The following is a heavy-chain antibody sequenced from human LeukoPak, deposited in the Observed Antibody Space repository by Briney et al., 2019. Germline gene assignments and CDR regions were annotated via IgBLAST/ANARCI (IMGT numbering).Heavy chain of an antibody. V-gene: IGHV3-7*01. CDR1: GFTFSSYW. Sequence: GGSLRLSCAASGFTFSSYWMAWVRQAPGKGLEWVATIKQDGSEKYYVDSVKGRFTISRDNAKNSLYLQMNSLRAEDTAVYYCGLGGWLDYWGQGTLVTVSS. J-gene: IGHJ4*02. CDR2: IKQDGSEK. D-gene: IGHD6-19*01. CDR3: GLGGWLDY.